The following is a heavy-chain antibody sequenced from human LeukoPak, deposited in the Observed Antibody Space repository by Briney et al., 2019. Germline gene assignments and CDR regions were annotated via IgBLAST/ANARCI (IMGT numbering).Heavy chain of an antibody. V-gene: IGHV3-7*05. CDR2: INQDGVEK. J-gene: IGHJ3*01. D-gene: IGHD5-24*01. Sequence: PGGSLRLSCAASGFTFSNAWMSWVRQAPGKGLEWVANINQDGVEKYYVASVRGRLTIPRDNAKNSMYVQMNSLRAEDTAVYYCARGFDGYYGFDLWGQGTMVTVSS. CDR3: ARGFDGYYGFDL. CDR1: GFTFSNAW.